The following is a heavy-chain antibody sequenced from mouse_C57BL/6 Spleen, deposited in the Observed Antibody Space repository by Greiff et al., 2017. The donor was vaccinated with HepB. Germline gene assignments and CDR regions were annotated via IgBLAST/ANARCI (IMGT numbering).Heavy chain of an antibody. CDR3: AREGYYGRNLDY. Sequence: EVKLVESGGGLVKPGGSLKLSCAASGFTFSSYAMSWVRQTPEKRLEWVATISDGGSYTYYPDNVKGRFTISRDNAKNNLYLQMSHLKSEDTAMYYCAREGYYGRNLDYWGQGTTLTVSS. CDR2: ISDGGSYT. D-gene: IGHD1-1*01. CDR1: GFTFSSYA. J-gene: IGHJ2*01. V-gene: IGHV5-4*01.